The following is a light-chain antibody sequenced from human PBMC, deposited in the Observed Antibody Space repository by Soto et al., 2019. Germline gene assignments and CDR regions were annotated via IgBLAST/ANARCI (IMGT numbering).Light chain of an antibody. CDR1: QSVRND. J-gene: IGKJ4*01. CDR3: QQRTNWPPT. CDR2: SAS. Sequence: EIVLTQSPATLSLSPGERATLSCRASQSVRNDLVWYHQKPGQAPRVLIYSASNRATGIPARFSGSGSGTDFTLTISILVPEDFAVYYCQQRTNWPPTFGGGTKVEMK. V-gene: IGKV3-11*01.